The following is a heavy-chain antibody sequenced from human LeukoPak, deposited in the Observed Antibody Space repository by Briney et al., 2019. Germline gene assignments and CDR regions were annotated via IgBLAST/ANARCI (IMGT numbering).Heavy chain of an antibody. CDR3: ARRHYYDSSGYYPHDAFDI. CDR1: GYTFTSYG. J-gene: IGHJ3*02. D-gene: IGHD3-22*01. V-gene: IGHV1-18*01. CDR2: ISAYNGNT. Sequence: ASVKVSCKASGYTFTSYGISWVRQAPGQGLEWMGWISAYNGNTNYAQKLRGRATMTTDTSTSTAYMELRSLRSDDTAVYYCARRHYYDSSGYYPHDAFDIWGQGTMVTVSS.